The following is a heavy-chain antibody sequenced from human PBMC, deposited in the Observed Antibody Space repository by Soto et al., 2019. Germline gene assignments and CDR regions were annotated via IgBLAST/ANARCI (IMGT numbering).Heavy chain of an antibody. CDR1: GYTFTSYG. CDR3: ASWLLQYSSGWYRFGY. D-gene: IGHD6-19*01. CDR2: ISAYNGNT. V-gene: IGHV1-18*01. J-gene: IGHJ4*02. Sequence: GAPVQVSSKASGYTFTSYGMSWVRQALGQGHEWMGWISAYNGNTNYAQKLQGRVTMTTDTSTSTAYMELRSLRSDDTAVYYCASWLLQYSSGWYRFGYWGQGTLVTVSS.